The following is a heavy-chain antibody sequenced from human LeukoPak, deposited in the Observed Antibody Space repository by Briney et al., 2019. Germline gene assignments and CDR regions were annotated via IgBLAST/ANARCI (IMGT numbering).Heavy chain of an antibody. CDR1: GFSFNNYG. CDR2: IRYNGNDQ. J-gene: IGHJ6*03. CDR3: AKDSAFYYIDV. D-gene: IGHD3-10*01. V-gene: IGHV3-30*02. Sequence: GGSLRLSCAAYGFSFNNYGMHWVRQAPGKGLEWVAFIRYNGNDQYYADSVKGRFTISRDNSKNTLYLQMNSLKGDDTAVYYCAKDSAFYYIDVWGKGTTVIIS.